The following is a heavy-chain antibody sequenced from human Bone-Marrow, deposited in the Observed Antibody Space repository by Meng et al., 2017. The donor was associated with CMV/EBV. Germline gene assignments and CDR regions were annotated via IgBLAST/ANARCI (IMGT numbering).Heavy chain of an antibody. Sequence: SETLSRTRTVPGGPISSYHWSWIRQPPGKGLEWIGYIYYSGNTNYNPSLKSRVTRSVDTSQNQFSLKLSSVTAADTAVYYCARDRGEQLLQGSWFGPWGQGTLVTVSS. J-gene: IGHJ5*02. D-gene: IGHD2-2*01. CDR1: GGPISSYH. CDR3: ARDRGEQLLQGSWFGP. V-gene: IGHV4-59*01. CDR2: IYYSGNT.